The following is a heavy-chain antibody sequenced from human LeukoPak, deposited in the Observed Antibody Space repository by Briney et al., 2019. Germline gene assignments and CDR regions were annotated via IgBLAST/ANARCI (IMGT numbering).Heavy chain of an antibody. V-gene: IGHV3-30-3*01. Sequence: GGSLRLSCAASGFTFSSYAMHWVRQAPGKGLEWVAVISYDGSNKYYADSVKGRFTISRDNSKNTLYLQMSSLRAEDTAVYYCARGNSSSWQRHYFDYWGQGTLVTVSS. CDR2: ISYDGSNK. CDR1: GFTFSSYA. J-gene: IGHJ4*02. CDR3: ARGNSSSWQRHYFDY. D-gene: IGHD6-13*01.